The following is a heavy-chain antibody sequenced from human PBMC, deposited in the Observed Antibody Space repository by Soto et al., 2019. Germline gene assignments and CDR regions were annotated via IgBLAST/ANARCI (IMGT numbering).Heavy chain of an antibody. V-gene: IGHV4-34*01. CDR3: ASGYSSGWYMVV. J-gene: IGHJ4*02. CDR1: GGSFSGYY. D-gene: IGHD6-19*01. CDR2: INHSGST. Sequence: QVKLQQWGAGLLKPSETLSLTCAVYGGSFSGYYWSWIRQPPGKGLEWIGEINHSGSTNYNPSLKSRVTISVDTSKNQFSLKLSSVTAADTAVYYCASGYSSGWYMVVWGQGTLVTVSS.